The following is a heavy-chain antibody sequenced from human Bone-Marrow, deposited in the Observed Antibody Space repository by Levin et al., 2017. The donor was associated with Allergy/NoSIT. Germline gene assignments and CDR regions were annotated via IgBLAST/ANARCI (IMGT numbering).Heavy chain of an antibody. CDR2: FHSSGTT. D-gene: IGHD5-18*01. CDR1: GGSISSGIYY. CDR3: ARKHLDTTVAVRAGAFDI. V-gene: IGHV4-61*02. J-gene: IGHJ3*02. Sequence: SETLSLTCTVPGGSISSGIYYWSWIRQPAGKGLEWIGRFHSSGTTNYNPSLKGRVTMSVDTSKNQFSLQLSSVTAADTAVYYCARKHLDTTVAVRAGAFDIWGQGTMVTVSS.